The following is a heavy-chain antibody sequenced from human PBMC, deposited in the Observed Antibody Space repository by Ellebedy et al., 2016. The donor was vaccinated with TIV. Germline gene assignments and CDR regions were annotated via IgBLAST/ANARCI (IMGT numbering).Heavy chain of an antibody. V-gene: IGHV1-18*01. CDR2: ISAYNGNT. CDR3: ARDLVSSGWYYY. D-gene: IGHD6-19*01. Sequence: ASVKVTCXASGYTFTSYGTSWVRQAPGQGLEWMGWISAYNGNTNYAQKLQGRVTMTTDTSTSTAYMELSSLRSDDTAVYYCARDLVSSGWYYYWGQGTLVTVSS. J-gene: IGHJ4*02. CDR1: GYTFTSYG.